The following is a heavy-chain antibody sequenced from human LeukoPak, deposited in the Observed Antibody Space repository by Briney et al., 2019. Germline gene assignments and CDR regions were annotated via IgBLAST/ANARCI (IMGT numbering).Heavy chain of an antibody. V-gene: IGHV3-30-3*01. CDR3: ARGRRGSSTSCYGY. D-gene: IGHD2-2*01. CDR2: ISYDGSNK. Sequence: PGGSLRLSCAASGFTFSSYAMHWVRQAPGKGLEWVAVISYDGSNKYYADSVKGRFTISRDNSKDTLYLQMNSLRAEDTAVYYCARGRRGSSTSCYGYWGQGTLVTVSS. CDR1: GFTFSSYA. J-gene: IGHJ4*02.